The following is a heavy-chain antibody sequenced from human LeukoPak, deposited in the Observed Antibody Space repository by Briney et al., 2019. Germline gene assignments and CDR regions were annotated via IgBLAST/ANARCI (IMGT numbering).Heavy chain of an antibody. V-gene: IGHV3-23*01. J-gene: IGHJ6*02. CDR3: ARDHSSSWYPYYYGMDV. D-gene: IGHD6-13*01. Sequence: GGSLRLSCAASGFTFSSYAMSWVRQAPGKGLEWVSAISGSGGSTYYADSVKGRFTISRDNSKNTLYLQMNSLRAEDTAVYYCARDHSSSWYPYYYGMDVWGQGTTVTVSS. CDR2: ISGSGGST. CDR1: GFTFSSYA.